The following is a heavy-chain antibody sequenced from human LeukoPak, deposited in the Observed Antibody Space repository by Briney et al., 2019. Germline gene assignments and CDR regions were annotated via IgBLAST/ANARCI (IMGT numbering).Heavy chain of an antibody. V-gene: IGHV4-4*09. CDR1: GGSISSYY. Sequence: SETLSLTCTVSGGSISSYYWSWIRQPPGKGLEWIGYIYTSGSTNYNPSLKSRVTISVDTSKNQFSLKLSPVTAADTAVYYCARSPSWHYGWFDPWGHRTLVTVSS. CDR3: ARSPSWHYGWFDP. D-gene: IGHD3-10*01. CDR2: IYTSGST. J-gene: IGHJ5*02.